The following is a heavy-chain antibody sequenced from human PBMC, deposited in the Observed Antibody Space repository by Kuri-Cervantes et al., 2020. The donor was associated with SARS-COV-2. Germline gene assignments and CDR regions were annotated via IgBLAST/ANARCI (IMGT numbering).Heavy chain of an antibody. CDR1: GFTFSSYG. Sequence: LSLTCAASGFTFSSYGMHWVRQAPGKGLEWVAVIWYDGSNKYYADSVKGRSTISRDNSKNTLYLQMNSLRAEDTAVYYCAREGIQLWEGIYYYYYGMDVWGQGTTVTVSS. V-gene: IGHV3-33*08. D-gene: IGHD5-18*01. CDR3: AREGIQLWEGIYYYYYGMDV. CDR2: IWYDGSNK. J-gene: IGHJ6*02.